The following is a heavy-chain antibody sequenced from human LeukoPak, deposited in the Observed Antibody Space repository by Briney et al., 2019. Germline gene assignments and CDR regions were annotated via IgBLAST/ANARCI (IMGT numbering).Heavy chain of an antibody. V-gene: IGHV4-59*01. CDR3: ARVRWLNAYYHYYYMDV. J-gene: IGHJ6*03. D-gene: IGHD3-22*01. CDR1: GGSITYYY. CDR2: IYYTGST. Sequence: SETLSLTCTVSGGSITYYYWNWIRQSPGKGLEWIGHIYYTGSTDYNPSLKSRVTISADTSKDQFSLRLSSVTAADTALYYCARVRWLNAYYHYYYMDVWGKGTTVTVSS.